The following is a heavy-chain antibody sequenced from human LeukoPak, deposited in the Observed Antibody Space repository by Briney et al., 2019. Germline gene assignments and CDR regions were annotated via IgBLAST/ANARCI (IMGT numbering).Heavy chain of an antibody. CDR2: IYHSGGT. Sequence: PSETLSLTCAVSGYSISSGYNWDWIRQSPGKGLEWIGGIYHSGGTYHNPSLKSRVTISVDKSKNQFSLRLISVTAADTAVYYCAKSSGTYRPWGQGTLVTVSS. CDR3: AKSSGTYRP. J-gene: IGHJ5*02. D-gene: IGHD1-26*01. V-gene: IGHV4-38-2*01. CDR1: GYSISSGYN.